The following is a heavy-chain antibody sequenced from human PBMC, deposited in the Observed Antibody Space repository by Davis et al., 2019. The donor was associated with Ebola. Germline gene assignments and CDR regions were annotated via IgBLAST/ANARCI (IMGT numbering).Heavy chain of an antibody. D-gene: IGHD3-22*01. CDR1: GFTVSNNY. CDR3: AKGTTMIVVASPYYYMDV. Sequence: GESLKISCAASGFTVSNNYMNWVRQAPGKGLEWVSVIYSGGSTYYADSVKGRFTISRDNSKNTLYLQMNSLRAEDTAVYYCAKGTTMIVVASPYYYMDVWGKGTTVTVSS. J-gene: IGHJ6*03. V-gene: IGHV3-53*01. CDR2: IYSGGST.